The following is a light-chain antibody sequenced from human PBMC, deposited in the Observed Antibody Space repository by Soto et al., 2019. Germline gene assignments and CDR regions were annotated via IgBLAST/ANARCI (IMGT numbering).Light chain of an antibody. V-gene: IGKV3D-15*01. CDR3: QQYKDWPPLT. J-gene: IGKJ4*01. CDR1: QSVNIN. CDR2: GAS. Sequence: EIVMTQSPVTLSASPGERVTLSYRASQSVNINIAWYQQRPGQAPRVLIYGASNRASGIPDRFSGSGSGTDFTLTISSLEPDDFALYYCQQYKDWPPLTFGGGTRVEIK.